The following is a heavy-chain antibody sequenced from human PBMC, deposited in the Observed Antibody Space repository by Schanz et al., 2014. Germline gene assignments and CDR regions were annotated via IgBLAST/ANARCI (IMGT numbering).Heavy chain of an antibody. D-gene: IGHD5-18*01. Sequence: EVQLLESGGTLVRPGGSLRLSCAASGFTFSSYAMSWVRQAPGKGLEWVSAISGSGGSTYYADSVKGRLTISRDDAKKSMYLQMNNLRAEDTAVYYCVRVSFADPRLYRGMDRDIDYWGQGTLVTVSS. CDR1: GFTFSSYA. V-gene: IGHV3-23*01. CDR3: VRVSFADPRLYRGMDRDIDY. CDR2: ISGSGGST. J-gene: IGHJ4*02.